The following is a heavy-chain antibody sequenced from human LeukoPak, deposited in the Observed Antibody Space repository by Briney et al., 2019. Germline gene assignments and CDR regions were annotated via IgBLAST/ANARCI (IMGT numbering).Heavy chain of an antibody. V-gene: IGHV3-23*01. J-gene: IGHJ4*02. CDR2: ISGSGGST. CDR3: AIIRIGYYYDSSGYFDY. D-gene: IGHD3-22*01. Sequence: PGGSLRLSCAASGFTFSSYAMSWVRQAPGKGLEWVSAISGSGGSTYYADSVKGRFTISRDNSKNTLYLQMNSLRAEDTAVYYCAIIRIGYYYDSSGYFDYWGQGTLVTVSS. CDR1: GFTFSSYA.